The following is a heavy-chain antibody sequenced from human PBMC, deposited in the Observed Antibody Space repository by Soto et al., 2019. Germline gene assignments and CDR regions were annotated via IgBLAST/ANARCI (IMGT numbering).Heavy chain of an antibody. Sequence: VQLLESGGGLIQPGGSLRLSCAASGFTFSYGIHWLRQAPGKGLEWVAYISYDSSNKFYGDSVKGRFTISRDNFKNTQFLQMNRPRTEDTAAYYCAKLVIGYCSGNTSDAYWGQGTLVAASS. D-gene: IGHD2-15*01. CDR3: AKLVIGYCSGNTSDAY. V-gene: IGHV3-30*18. CDR1: GFTFSYG. J-gene: IGHJ4*02. CDR2: ISYDSSNK.